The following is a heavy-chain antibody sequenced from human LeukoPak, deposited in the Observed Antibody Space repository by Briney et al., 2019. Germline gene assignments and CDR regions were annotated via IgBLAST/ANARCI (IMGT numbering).Heavy chain of an antibody. Sequence: PSETLSLTCAVSGYSISSGYYWGWIRQHPGKGLEWIGSIYHSGSTYYNPSLKSRVTISVDTSKNQFSLKLSSVTAADTAVYYCARHKHDFWSGSPYSAFDIWGQGTMVTVSS. J-gene: IGHJ3*02. V-gene: IGHV4-38-2*01. CDR2: IYHSGST. CDR1: GYSISSGYY. D-gene: IGHD3-3*01. CDR3: ARHKHDFWSGSPYSAFDI.